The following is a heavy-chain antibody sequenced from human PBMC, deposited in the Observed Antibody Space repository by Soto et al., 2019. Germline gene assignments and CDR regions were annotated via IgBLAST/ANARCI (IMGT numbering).Heavy chain of an antibody. CDR1: GGSISSYY. Sequence: SETLSLTCTVSGGSISSYYWSWIRQPPGKGLEWIGYIYYSGSTNYNPSLKSRVTISVDTSKNQFSLKLSSVTAADTAVYYCARTSNYDVPFDYWGQGTLVTVS. J-gene: IGHJ4*02. V-gene: IGHV4-59*08. D-gene: IGHD4-4*01. CDR3: ARTSNYDVPFDY. CDR2: IYYSGST.